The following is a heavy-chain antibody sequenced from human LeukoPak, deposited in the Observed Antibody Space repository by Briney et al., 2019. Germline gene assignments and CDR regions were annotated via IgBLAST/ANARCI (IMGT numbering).Heavy chain of an antibody. CDR3: ARYCGGDCYGMDV. CDR1: GLTFSSPW. J-gene: IGHJ6*02. V-gene: IGHV3-7*01. D-gene: IGHD2-21*01. CDR2: TNQDGSEE. Sequence: GGSLRLSCAASGLTFSSPWMHWGRQAPGKGLEWVANTNQDGSEEHYADSVKGRFTISRDNAKNSLYLQMNSLRVEDTAVYYCARYCGGDCYGMDVWGQGTTVTVSS.